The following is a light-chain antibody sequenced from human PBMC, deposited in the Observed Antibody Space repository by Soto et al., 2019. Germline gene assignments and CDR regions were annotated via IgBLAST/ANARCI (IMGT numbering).Light chain of an antibody. CDR3: QQYGTSPFT. CDR2: GAS. J-gene: IGKJ3*01. Sequence: EIVLTQSPGTLSLSPGERATLSCGASHSVSSTYLAWYQQKPGQAPRLLIHGASRRATGVPDRFSGRGSGTDFTLTISRLEPEDFAVYYWQQYGTSPFTFGPGTKVD. V-gene: IGKV3-20*01. CDR1: HSVSSTY.